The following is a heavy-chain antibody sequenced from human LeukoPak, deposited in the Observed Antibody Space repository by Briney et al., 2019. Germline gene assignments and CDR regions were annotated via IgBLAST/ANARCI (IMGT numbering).Heavy chain of an antibody. Sequence: ASVKVSCKASGYTFTGYYMHWVRQAPGQELEWMGWINPNSGVTNYAQKFQGRVTMTRDTSISTVYMELSRLRSDDTAVYYCARQGALVKGIDYWGQGTLVTVSS. CDR1: GYTFTGYY. V-gene: IGHV1-2*02. J-gene: IGHJ4*02. CDR3: ARQGALVKGIDY. D-gene: IGHD6-13*01. CDR2: INPNSGVT.